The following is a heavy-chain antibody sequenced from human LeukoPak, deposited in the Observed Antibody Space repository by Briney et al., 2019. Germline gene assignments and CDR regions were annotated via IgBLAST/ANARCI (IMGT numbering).Heavy chain of an antibody. CDR2: INANSGGT. V-gene: IGHV1-2*02. Sequence: ASVKVSCKASGYTFIGNYMRWVRQAPGQGLEWMGWINANSGGTNYAQKFQGRLTMTRDTSSSTAYMELSRLTYDDTAGYYCARDHSSSLGYNWFDPWGQGTLVTVSS. CDR3: ARDHSSSLGYNWFDP. J-gene: IGHJ5*02. CDR1: GYTFIGNY. D-gene: IGHD6-13*01.